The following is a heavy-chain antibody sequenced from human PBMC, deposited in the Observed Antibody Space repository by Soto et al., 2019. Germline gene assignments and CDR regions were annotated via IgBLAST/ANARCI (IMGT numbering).Heavy chain of an antibody. CDR3: GRHAADSGSYPHGWYDY. CDR1: GGSISSYY. J-gene: IGHJ4*02. V-gene: IGHV4-59*08. Sequence: PSEPLSLTCTVSGGSISSYYWSWIRQPPGKGLEWIGYIYYSGSTNYNPSLKSRVTISVDTSKNQFSLKLSSVTAADTAVYYCGRHAADSGSYPHGWYDYWGQGTRVTVSS. CDR2: IYYSGST. D-gene: IGHD3-10*01.